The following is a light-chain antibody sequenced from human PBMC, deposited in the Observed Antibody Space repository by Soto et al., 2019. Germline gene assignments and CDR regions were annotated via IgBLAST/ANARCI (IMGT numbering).Light chain of an antibody. Sequence: EIVLKQSPGTLSLSPGERANISCRVSQSLGRSYLAWYQQKHGQAPRVLIYGASSRATGIPDRFSGSGSGTDFTLTISRLESEDFAVYYCQQYHSAPDTFGQGTKLEIK. V-gene: IGKV3-20*01. CDR1: QSLGRSY. CDR3: QQYHSAPDT. CDR2: GAS. J-gene: IGKJ2*01.